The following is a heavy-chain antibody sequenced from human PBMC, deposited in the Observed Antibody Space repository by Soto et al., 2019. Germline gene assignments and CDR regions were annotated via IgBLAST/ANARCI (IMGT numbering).Heavy chain of an antibody. V-gene: IGHV1-3*01. J-gene: IGHJ4*02. D-gene: IGHD3-22*01. Sequence: QVQLVQSGAEVKKPGASVKVSCNASGYTFTSYAIHWVRQAPGQRLEWMGWINAGNGNTKYSQKFQGRVTISRDTSASTAYMELSSLRSEDTAVYYCARGDYYDIHDYWGQGTLVTVSS. CDR3: ARGDYYDIHDY. CDR1: GYTFTSYA. CDR2: INAGNGNT.